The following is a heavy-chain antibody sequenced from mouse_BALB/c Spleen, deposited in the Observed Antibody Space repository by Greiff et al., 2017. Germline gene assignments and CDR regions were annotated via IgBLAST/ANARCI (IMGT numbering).Heavy chain of an antibody. CDR2: ISSGSSTI. V-gene: IGHV5-17*02. CDR1: GFTFSSFG. Sequence: EVHLVESGGGLVQPGGSRKLSCAASGFTFSSFGMHWVRQAPEKGLAWVAYISSGSSTIYYADTVKGRFTISRDNPKNTLFLQMTSLRSEDTAMYYCARRVYYGNSYAMDYWGQGTSVTVSS. J-gene: IGHJ4*01. CDR3: ARRVYYGNSYAMDY. D-gene: IGHD2-1*01.